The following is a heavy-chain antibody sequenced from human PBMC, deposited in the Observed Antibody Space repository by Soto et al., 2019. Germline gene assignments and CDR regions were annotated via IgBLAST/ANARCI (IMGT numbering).Heavy chain of an antibody. Sequence: EVQLLESGGGSVQPGGSLRLSCAGSGFTFINYAMNWVRQAPGKGLEWVSTISGGGDAPFFADSVRGRFTISRDNSKNPVTLQMNNLGVDDTAVYFCARKVPGSTSRPDYWYFDLWGRGTLVTVSS. D-gene: IGHD3-10*01. CDR2: ISGGGDAP. CDR1: GFTFINYA. V-gene: IGHV3-23*01. J-gene: IGHJ2*01. CDR3: ARKVPGSTSRPDYWYFDL.